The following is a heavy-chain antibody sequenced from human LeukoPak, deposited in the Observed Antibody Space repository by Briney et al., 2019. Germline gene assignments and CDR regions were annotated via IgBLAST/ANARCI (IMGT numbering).Heavy chain of an antibody. V-gene: IGHV1-2*02. Sequence: ASVKVSCKASAYSFTDYYMHWVRQAPGQGLEWMGWINPYSGGTDSAQKFQGRVTMTRDTSNNTAYMELSRLRSDDTAVYYCARDASASGWYYFDYWGQGTLVTVSS. CDR3: ARDASASGWYYFDY. D-gene: IGHD6-19*01. CDR2: INPYSGGT. CDR1: AYSFTDYY. J-gene: IGHJ4*02.